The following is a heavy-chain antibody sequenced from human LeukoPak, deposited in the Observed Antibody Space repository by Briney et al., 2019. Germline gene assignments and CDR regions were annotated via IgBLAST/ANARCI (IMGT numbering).Heavy chain of an antibody. CDR3: ARGGNDYSNYGYRYYGMDV. V-gene: IGHV3-30-3*01. J-gene: IGHJ6*02. CDR1: GFTFSSYA. CDR2: ISYDGSNK. Sequence: PGGSLRLSCAASGFTFSSYAMHWVRQAPGKGLEWVAVISYDGSNKYYADSVKGRFTISRDNSKNTLYLQMNSLRAEDTAVYYCARGGNDYSNYGYRYYGMDVWGQGTTVTVSS. D-gene: IGHD4-4*01.